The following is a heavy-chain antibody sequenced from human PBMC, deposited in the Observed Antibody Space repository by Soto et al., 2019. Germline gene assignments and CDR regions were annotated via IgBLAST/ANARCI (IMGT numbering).Heavy chain of an antibody. V-gene: IGHV3-30*09. Sequence: GGSLRLSCEGLGITFNDFIVHWVRQSPGKGLEWLTAVSHDGRNEYYADPVKGRVAISRDNSRNTVYLQMVSLRPDDTAVYYCARGRYFDSSGVLTLFFWGQGTTVTVSS. CDR2: VSHDGRNE. CDR3: ARGRYFDSSGVLTLFF. D-gene: IGHD6-25*01. J-gene: IGHJ4*02. CDR1: GITFNDFI.